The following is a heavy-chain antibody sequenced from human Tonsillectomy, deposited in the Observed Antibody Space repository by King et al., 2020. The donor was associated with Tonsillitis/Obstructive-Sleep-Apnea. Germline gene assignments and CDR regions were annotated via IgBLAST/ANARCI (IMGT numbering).Heavy chain of an antibody. CDR1: GYTFSNYG. CDR2: ISAYNGHT. V-gene: IGHV1-18*01. Sequence: QLVQSGLEVRKPGASVKVSCKASGYTFSNYGVSWVRQAPGQGLEWMGWISAYNGHTYKAQKFQARVTMTTDTSTSTAYMELRSLRSDDTAVYYCARGGYRDYYGSGSYDYWGQGPLVTVSS. J-gene: IGHJ4*02. D-gene: IGHD3-10*01. CDR3: ARGGYRDYYGSGSYDY.